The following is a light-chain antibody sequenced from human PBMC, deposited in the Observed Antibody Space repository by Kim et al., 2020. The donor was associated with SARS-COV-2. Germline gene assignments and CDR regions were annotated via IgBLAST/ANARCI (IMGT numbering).Light chain of an antibody. CDR1: QSVSSN. V-gene: IGKV3-15*01. CDR2: GAS. CDR3: QQYNNWPPIT. J-gene: IGKJ5*01. Sequence: PGEEAPLTCRASQSVSSNLAWYQQKPGQAPRLLIYGASTRATGIPARFSGSGSGTEFTLTISSLQSEDFAVYYCQQYNNWPPITFGQGTRLEIK.